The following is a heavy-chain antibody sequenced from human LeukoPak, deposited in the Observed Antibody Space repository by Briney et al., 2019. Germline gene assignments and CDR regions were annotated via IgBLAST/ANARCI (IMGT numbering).Heavy chain of an antibody. V-gene: IGHV3-30*02. CDR3: ARESYSSSWYGAPRCAFDI. D-gene: IGHD6-13*01. J-gene: IGHJ3*02. Sequence: PGGSLRLSCAASGFTFSSYGMHWVRQAPGKGLEWVTFIRYDGNNKYYAGSVKGRFTISRDNSKNTLYLQMNSLRAEDTAVYYCARESYSSSWYGAPRCAFDIWGQGTMVTVSS. CDR2: IRYDGNNK. CDR1: GFTFSSYG.